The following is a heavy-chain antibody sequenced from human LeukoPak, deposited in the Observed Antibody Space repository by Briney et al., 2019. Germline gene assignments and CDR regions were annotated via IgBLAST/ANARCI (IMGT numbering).Heavy chain of an antibody. Sequence: GGSLRLSCAASGFTFNSYNMNWVRQAPGKGLEWVSYISSSSSSTIYYADSVKGRFTISRDNAKNSLYLQMNSLRVEDTAVYYCARTGYSSSWYYFDYWGQGALVTVSS. CDR2: ISSSSSSTI. CDR1: GFTFNSYN. D-gene: IGHD6-13*01. V-gene: IGHV3-48*01. J-gene: IGHJ4*02. CDR3: ARTGYSSSWYYFDY.